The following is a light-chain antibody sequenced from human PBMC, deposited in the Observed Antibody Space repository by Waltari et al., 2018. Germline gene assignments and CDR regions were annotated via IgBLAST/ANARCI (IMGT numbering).Light chain of an antibody. V-gene: IGKV1-39*01. CDR3: QQSYRIPPT. CDR1: QSINRY. Sequence: DIQMTQSPSSLSASVGDRVTITCRASQSINRYLNWYQQRPGEAPKLLLYAAFSLQSGVQSRFRGSGSGTDFTLTISSLQPEDFATYYCQQSYRIPPTFGPGTKVDIK. J-gene: IGKJ3*01. CDR2: AAF.